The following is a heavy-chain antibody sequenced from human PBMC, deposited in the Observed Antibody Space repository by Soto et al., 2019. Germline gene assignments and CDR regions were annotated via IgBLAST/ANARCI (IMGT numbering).Heavy chain of an antibody. J-gene: IGHJ5*02. D-gene: IGHD3-10*01. CDR3: ARSQYYYGSGSYYHNWFDP. V-gene: IGHV1-69*13. Sequence: GASVEVSCKASGGTFSSYTISWVRQAPGQGLEWMGGIIPIFGTANYAQKFQGRVTITADESTSTAYMELSSLRSEDTAVYYCARSQYYYGSGSYYHNWFDPWGQGTLVTVSS. CDR2: IIPIFGTA. CDR1: GGTFSSYT.